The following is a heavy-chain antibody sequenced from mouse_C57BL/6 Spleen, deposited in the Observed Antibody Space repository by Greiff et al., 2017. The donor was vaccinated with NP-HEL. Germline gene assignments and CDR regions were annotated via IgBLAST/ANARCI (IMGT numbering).Heavy chain of an antibody. Sequence: EVKLMESGGGLVKPGGSLKLSCAASGFTFSSYAMSWVRQTPEKRLEWVATISDGGSYTYYPDNVKGRFTISRDNAKNNLYLQMSHLKSEDTAMYYCARDRPYVREGFDYWGQGTTLTVSA. J-gene: IGHJ2*01. CDR1: GFTFSSYA. D-gene: IGHD2-12*01. V-gene: IGHV5-4*01. CDR3: ARDRPYVREGFDY. CDR2: ISDGGSYT.